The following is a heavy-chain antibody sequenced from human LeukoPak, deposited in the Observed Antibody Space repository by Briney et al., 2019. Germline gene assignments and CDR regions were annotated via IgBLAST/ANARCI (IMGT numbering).Heavy chain of an antibody. CDR1: GASISAYY. Sequence: PSETLSLTCSVSGASISAYYWSWIRQPPGKGLEWIGYIHYSGTINYKPSLMSRVTISVDSSKNQFSLRLSSVTAADTAVYFCARGHKGLEVWGQGATVTVSS. J-gene: IGHJ6*02. CDR2: IHYSGTI. V-gene: IGHV4-59*01. CDR3: ARGHKGLEV.